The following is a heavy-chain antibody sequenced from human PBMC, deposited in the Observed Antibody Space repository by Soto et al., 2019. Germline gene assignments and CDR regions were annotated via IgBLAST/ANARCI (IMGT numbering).Heavy chain of an antibody. CDR1: GFTFSSYG. D-gene: IGHD3-3*01. CDR3: AKAPSKFWSGYYYYYGMDV. V-gene: IGHV3-30*18. J-gene: IGHJ6*02. Sequence: GGSLRLSCAASGFTFSSYGMHWVRQAPGKGLEWVAVISYDGSNKYYADSVKGRFTISRDNSKNTLYLQMNSLRAEDTAVYYCAKAPSKFWSGYYYYYGMDVWGQGTTVTVSS. CDR2: ISYDGSNK.